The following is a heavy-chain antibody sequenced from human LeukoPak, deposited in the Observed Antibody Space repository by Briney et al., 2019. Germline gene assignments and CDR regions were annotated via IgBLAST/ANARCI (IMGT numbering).Heavy chain of an antibody. D-gene: IGHD2-2*01. CDR3: ARLVVVPAAFDY. CDR1: GGSFSGYY. CDR2: INHSGST. V-gene: IGHV4-34*01. Sequence: SETLSLTCAVYGGSFSGYYWSWIRQPPGKGLEWIGEINHSGSTNYNPSLKSRVTISVDTSKSQFSLKLSSVTAADTAVYYCARLVVVPAAFDYWGQGTLVTVSS. J-gene: IGHJ4*02.